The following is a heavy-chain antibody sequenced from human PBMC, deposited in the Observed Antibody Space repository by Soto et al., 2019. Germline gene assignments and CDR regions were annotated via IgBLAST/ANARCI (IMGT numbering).Heavy chain of an antibody. J-gene: IGHJ5*02. CDR2: IRNKANSYAT. Sequence: HPGGSLRLSCAASGFTFSDHYMDWVRQAPGKGLEWVGRIRNKANSYATEYAASVKGRFTISRDNAKNSLYLQMNSLRAEDTAVYYCARSYYYDSSGSLNWFDPWGQGT. CDR1: GFTFSDHY. V-gene: IGHV3-72*01. D-gene: IGHD3-22*01. CDR3: ARSYYYDSSGSLNWFDP.